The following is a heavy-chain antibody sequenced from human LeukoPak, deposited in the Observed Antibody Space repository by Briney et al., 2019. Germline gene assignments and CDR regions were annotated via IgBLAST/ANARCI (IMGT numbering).Heavy chain of an antibody. J-gene: IGHJ4*02. CDR2: IYYSGST. CDR3: ARGWVTAFDY. Sequence: SQTLSLTCTVSGGSISSYYWSWIRQPPGKGLEWIGYIYYSGSTNYNPSLKSRVTISVDTSKNQFSLKLSSVTAADTAVYYCARGWVTAFDYWGQGTLVTVSS. V-gene: IGHV4-59*01. CDR1: GGSISSYY. D-gene: IGHD2-21*02.